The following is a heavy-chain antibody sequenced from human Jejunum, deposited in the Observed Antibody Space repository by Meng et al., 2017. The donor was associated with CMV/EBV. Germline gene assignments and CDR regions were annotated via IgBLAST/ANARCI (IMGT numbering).Heavy chain of an antibody. CDR3: ARVSAPRTTKMNYGMDV. J-gene: IGHJ6*02. Sequence: TFSNYYMHWVRQAPGQGPEWMGIVNPGDGTTSYAQNFQGRVTMTRDTSTSTLYMELSSLSSEDTAVYYCARVSAPRTTKMNYGMDVWGQGTTVTVSS. V-gene: IGHV1-46*01. D-gene: IGHD6-13*01. CDR2: VNPGDGTT. CDR1: TFSNYY.